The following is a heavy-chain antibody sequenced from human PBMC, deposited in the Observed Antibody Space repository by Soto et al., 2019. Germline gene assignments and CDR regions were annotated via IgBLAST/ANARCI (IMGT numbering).Heavy chain of an antibody. D-gene: IGHD4-17*01. V-gene: IGHV3-53*01. Sequence: DVQLVKSGGGLIQPGVSLRLSCAASGITATNGHMSWVRQAPGKGLEWVPVIYSDDNTYYADSVKGRFTISRDTSKNTVYLQMNSLRAEDTAVYYCARDWNGDKYFDFWDQGSLVTVSS. CDR3: ARDWNGDKYFDF. J-gene: IGHJ4*02. CDR1: GITATNGH. CDR2: IYSDDNT.